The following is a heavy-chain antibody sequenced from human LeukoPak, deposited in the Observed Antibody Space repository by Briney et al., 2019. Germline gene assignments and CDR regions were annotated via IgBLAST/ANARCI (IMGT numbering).Heavy chain of an antibody. D-gene: IGHD3-9*01. Sequence: GGSLRLSCAASGFTFSSYSMNWVRQAPGKGLEWVSSISSSSSYIYYADSVKGRFTISRDNAKNSLYLQMNSLRAEDTAVYYCARVSPTGPNAFDIWGQGTMVTVSS. J-gene: IGHJ3*02. CDR2: ISSSSSYI. CDR3: ARVSPTGPNAFDI. CDR1: GFTFSSYS. V-gene: IGHV3-21*01.